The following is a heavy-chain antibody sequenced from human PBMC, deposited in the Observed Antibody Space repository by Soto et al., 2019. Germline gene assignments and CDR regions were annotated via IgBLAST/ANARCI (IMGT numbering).Heavy chain of an antibody. D-gene: IGHD4-17*01. Sequence: QITLKESGPTLVKPTQTLTLTCTCSGFSLSTSGVGVGWIRQPPGKALEWLALIYWDDDTRYSPSLESRLTITKDTSKSQVVLRMTNMDPVDTATYYCAHSPPPTVTTSAEYFQHWGQGTPVIVSS. CDR2: IYWDDDT. CDR1: GFSLSTSGVG. J-gene: IGHJ1*01. CDR3: AHSPPPTVTTSAEYFQH. V-gene: IGHV2-5*02.